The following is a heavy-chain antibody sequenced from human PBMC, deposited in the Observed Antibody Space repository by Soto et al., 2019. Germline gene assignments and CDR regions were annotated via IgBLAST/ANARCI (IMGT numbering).Heavy chain of an antibody. V-gene: IGHV3-11*01. CDR3: ARIPATVTLPYYFDY. CDR1: GFTFSDYY. CDR2: ISSSGSTI. J-gene: IGHJ4*02. D-gene: IGHD4-17*01. Sequence: QVQLVESGGGLVKPGGSLRLSCAASGFTFSDYYMSWIRQAPGKGLEWVSYISSSGSTIYYADSVKGRFTISRDNAKNPLYLQMNRLGAEETAVYCCARIPATVTLPYYFDYGGQGTLVTVSS.